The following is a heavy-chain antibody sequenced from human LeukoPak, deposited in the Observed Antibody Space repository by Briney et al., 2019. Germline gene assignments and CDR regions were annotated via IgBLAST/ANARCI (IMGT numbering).Heavy chain of an antibody. V-gene: IGHV3-73*01. CDR3: TSLYCSSTSCSPPYGMDV. Sequence: GGSLRLSCAASGFTFSGSAMHWVRQASGKGLEWVGRIRSKANSYATAYAASVKGRFTISRDDSKNTAYLQMNSLKTEDTAVYYCTSLYCSSTSCSPPYGMDVWGKGTTVTVSS. D-gene: IGHD2-2*01. CDR2: IRSKANSYAT. J-gene: IGHJ6*04. CDR1: GFTFSGSA.